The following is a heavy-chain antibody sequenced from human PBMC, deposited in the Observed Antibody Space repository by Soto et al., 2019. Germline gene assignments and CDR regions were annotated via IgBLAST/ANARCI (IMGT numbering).Heavy chain of an antibody. D-gene: IGHD3-16*01. CDR2: IYPGDSDT. CDR1: GYSFTSYW. V-gene: IGHV5-51*01. Sequence: PGESLKISCKGSGYSFTSYWIGWVRQMPGKGLEWMGIIYPGDSDTRYSPSFQGQVTISADKSISTAYLQWSSLKASDTAMYYCARHMTSRDYYYGMDVWGQGTTVTVSS. J-gene: IGHJ6*02. CDR3: ARHMTSRDYYYGMDV.